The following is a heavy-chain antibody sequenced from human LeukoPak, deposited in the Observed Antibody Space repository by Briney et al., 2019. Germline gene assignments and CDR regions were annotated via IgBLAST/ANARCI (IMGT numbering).Heavy chain of an antibody. J-gene: IGHJ5*02. CDR1: GFTFSSYW. CDR2: IQQDGAEK. CDR3: ANPYNWFDP. V-gene: IGHV3-7*01. Sequence: GGSLRLSCAASGFTFSSYWMSWVRQVPGKGLEWVASIQQDGAEKYYVDSVKGRFTISRDNAKNSLYLQMNSLRAEDTTVYYCANPYNWFDPWGQGTLVTVSS.